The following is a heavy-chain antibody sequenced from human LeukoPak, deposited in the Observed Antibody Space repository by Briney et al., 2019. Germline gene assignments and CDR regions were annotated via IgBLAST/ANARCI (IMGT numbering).Heavy chain of an antibody. CDR2: ISGSGGST. D-gene: IGHD4-23*01. V-gene: IGHV3-23*01. CDR3: ARSIHNPVGC. Sequence: PGGSLRLSCAASGFTFSSYAMSWVRQAPGKGLEWVSAISGSGGSTYYADSVKGRFTISRDSAKNTLYLQLNSLRVEDTAVYYCARSIHNPVGCWGQGTLVTVSS. CDR1: GFTFSSYA. J-gene: IGHJ4*02.